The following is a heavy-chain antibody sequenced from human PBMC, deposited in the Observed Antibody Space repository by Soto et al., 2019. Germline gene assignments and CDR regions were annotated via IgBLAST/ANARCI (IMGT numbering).Heavy chain of an antibody. CDR1: GYTFTSYY. D-gene: IGHD5-12*01. V-gene: IGHV1-46*03. CDR3: ARDEAIIVATTTFDY. CDR2: INPSGGST. J-gene: IGHJ4*02. Sequence: QVQLVQSGAEVKKPGASVKVSCKASGYTFTSYYMHWVRQAPGQGLEWMGIINPSGGSTSYAQKFQGRVTMTRDTSTSTGYMELSSLRSEDTAVYYCARDEAIIVATTTFDYWGQGTLVTVSS.